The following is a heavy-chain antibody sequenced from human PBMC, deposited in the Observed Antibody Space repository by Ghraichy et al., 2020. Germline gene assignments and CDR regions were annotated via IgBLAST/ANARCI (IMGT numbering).Heavy chain of an antibody. CDR3: ARDGALWPLRAQDAFDI. J-gene: IGHJ3*02. D-gene: IGHD2-21*01. CDR2: ISAYNGNT. Sequence: ASVKVSCKASGYTFTSYGISWVRQAPGQGLEWMGWISAYNGNTNYAQKVQGRVTMTTDTSTSTAYMELRSLRSDDTAVYYCARDGALWPLRAQDAFDIWGQGTMVTVSS. V-gene: IGHV1-18*01. CDR1: GYTFTSYG.